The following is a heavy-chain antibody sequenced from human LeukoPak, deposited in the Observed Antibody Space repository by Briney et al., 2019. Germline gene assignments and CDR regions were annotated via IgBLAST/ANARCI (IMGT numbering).Heavy chain of an antibody. V-gene: IGHV1-18*01. D-gene: IGHD5-24*01. CDR2: ISAYNANT. CDR1: GYTFTSYG. Sequence: ASVKVSCKTSGYTFTSYGISWVRQAPGQGLEWMGWISAYNANTNYAQKLQGRVTMTTDTSTSTAYMELRSLRSDDTAVYYCAREKDGYNQFDYWGQATLVTVSS. CDR3: AREKDGYNQFDY. J-gene: IGHJ4*02.